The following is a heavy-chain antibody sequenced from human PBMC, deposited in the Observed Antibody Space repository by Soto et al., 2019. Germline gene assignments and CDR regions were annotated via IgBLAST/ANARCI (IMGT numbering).Heavy chain of an antibody. CDR2: IYYSGTT. V-gene: IGHV4-39*01. J-gene: IGHJ4*02. CDR3: ARQRGFGEPRHFDS. D-gene: IGHD3-10*01. Sequence: PSETLSLTCTVSGGSINSRSYYWGWIRQPPGKRLEWIGSIYYSGTTYYNPFLKRRITISVDTSKNQFSLKLSSVTAADTTIYYCARQRGFGEPRHFDSWGQGALVTVAS. CDR1: GGSINSRSYY.